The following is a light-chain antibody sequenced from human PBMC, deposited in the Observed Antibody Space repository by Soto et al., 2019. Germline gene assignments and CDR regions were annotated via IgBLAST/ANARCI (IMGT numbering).Light chain of an antibody. J-gene: IGKJ4*01. V-gene: IGKV3-20*01. CDR3: QDYGSLPLT. CDR2: GPS. CDR1: PSIRSNY. Sequence: EIVLTQSPATLSLSPGESATLSCRASPSIRSNYVAWYHQKPGQAPRLLIFGPSNRATVIPPRFSGRGSGTDFTLTISTLEPEDFAVYYCQDYGSLPLTFGGGTRVDIK.